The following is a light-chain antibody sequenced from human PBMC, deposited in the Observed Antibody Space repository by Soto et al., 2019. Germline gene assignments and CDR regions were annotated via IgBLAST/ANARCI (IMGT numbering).Light chain of an antibody. Sequence: QSVLNQPASVSGSPGQSITISCSGTRSDIGDHNYVSWYQQHPGKAPQLMIYEVSNRPSGVSDRFYASKSGNTASLTISGLQAEDEADYYCSSYTRSSSLYVFGTGTKVTVL. CDR1: RSDIGDHNY. J-gene: IGLJ1*01. CDR2: EVS. CDR3: SSYTRSSSLYV. V-gene: IGLV2-14*01.